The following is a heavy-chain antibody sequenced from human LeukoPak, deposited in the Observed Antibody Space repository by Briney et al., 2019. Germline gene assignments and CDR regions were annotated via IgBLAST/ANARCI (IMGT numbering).Heavy chain of an antibody. CDR2: IYWDDDK. J-gene: IGHJ5*02. CDR1: GFSLSTSGVG. D-gene: IGHD6-13*01. V-gene: IGHV2-5*02. Sequence: ESGPTLVKPTQTLTLTCTFSGFSLSTSGVGVGWIRQPPGKALEWLALIYWDDDKRYSPSLKSRLTITKDTSKNQVVLTMTNMDPVDTATYYCAHKVVLAAAGPRPPYNWFDPWGQGTLVTVSS. CDR3: AHKVVLAAAGPRPPYNWFDP.